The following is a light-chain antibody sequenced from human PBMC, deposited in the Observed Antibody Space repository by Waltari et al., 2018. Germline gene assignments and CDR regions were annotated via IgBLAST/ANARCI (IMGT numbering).Light chain of an antibody. CDR1: QDISTY. Sequence: DIQLTQSPSSLSASVGDRVTITCRASQDISTYLAWYQQKPGKAPKLLIHAVSTLQAGVPSRFSGGGSGTEFTLTISSLQPEDFATYYCQQLSGYPFTFGPGTKVDIK. V-gene: IGKV1-9*01. J-gene: IGKJ3*01. CDR3: QQLSGYPFT. CDR2: AVS.